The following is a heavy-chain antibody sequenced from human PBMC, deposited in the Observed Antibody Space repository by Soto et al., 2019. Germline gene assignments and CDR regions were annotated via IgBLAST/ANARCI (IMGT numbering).Heavy chain of an antibody. D-gene: IGHD2-2*01. V-gene: IGHV3-7*03. CDR2: IKEDGSEK. CDR3: ARDEVGPGNY. J-gene: IGHJ4*02. Sequence: GGSLRLSCAASGFTFSNYWMSWVRQAPGKGLEWVANIKEDGSEKYYVDSVKGRFTIFRDNARDSVYLQMNSLRAEDTAVYYCARDEVGPGNYWGQGTLVTVSS. CDR1: GFTFSNYW.